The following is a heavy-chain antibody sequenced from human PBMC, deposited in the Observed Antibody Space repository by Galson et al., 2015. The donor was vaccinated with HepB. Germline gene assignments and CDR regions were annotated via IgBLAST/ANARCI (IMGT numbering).Heavy chain of an antibody. CDR3: ARITMITFGGVIAKGGYFDY. CDR1: GFTFSDYY. D-gene: IGHD3-16*02. CDR2: ISSSGSTI. V-gene: IGHV3-11*01. Sequence: SLRLSCAASGFTFSDYYMSWIRQAPGRGLEWVSYISSSGSTIYYADSVKGRFTISRDNAKNSLYLQMNSLRAEDTAVYYCARITMITFGGVIAKGGYFDYWGQGTLVTVSS. J-gene: IGHJ4*02.